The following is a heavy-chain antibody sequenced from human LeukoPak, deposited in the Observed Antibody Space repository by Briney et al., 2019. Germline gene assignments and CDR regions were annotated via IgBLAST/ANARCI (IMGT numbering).Heavy chain of an antibody. V-gene: IGHV1-69*13. Sequence: GASVKVSCKASGGTFSSYAISWVRQAPGQGLEWMGGIIPIFGTANYAQKFQGRVTITADESTSTAYMELSSLRSEDTAVYYCAGRSSSWSRWYFDYWGQGTLVTVSS. CDR3: AGRSSSWSRWYFDY. CDR2: IIPIFGTA. CDR1: GGTFSSYA. J-gene: IGHJ4*02. D-gene: IGHD6-13*01.